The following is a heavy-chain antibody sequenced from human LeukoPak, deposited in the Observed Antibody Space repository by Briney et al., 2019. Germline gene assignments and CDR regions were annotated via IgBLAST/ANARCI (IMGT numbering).Heavy chain of an antibody. D-gene: IGHD3-22*01. CDR2: IYPGDSDT. CDR1: GYSFTSYW. CDR3: ARQGTAYYYDSSGYFLP. V-gene: IGHV5-51*01. J-gene: IGHJ5*02. Sequence: GESLKISCKGSGYSFTSYWIGWVRQMPGKGLEWMGIIYPGDSDTRYSPSFQGQVTISADKSISTAYLQWSSLKASDTAMYYCARQGTAYYYDSSGYFLPWGQGTLVTVSS.